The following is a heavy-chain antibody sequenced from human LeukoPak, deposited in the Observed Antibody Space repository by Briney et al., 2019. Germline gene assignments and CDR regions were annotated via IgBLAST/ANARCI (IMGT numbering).Heavy chain of an antibody. CDR2: TSDRGDYT. J-gene: IGHJ4*02. Sequence: GGSLRLSCTASGFTFSTYSMSWVRQAPGKGLEWVSGTSDRGDYTYYADSVKGRFTISRDSSKNTLFLQMNSLRAEDTALYFCARKAQYNGHYPLDYWGQGTLVTVSS. D-gene: IGHD1-7*01. CDR1: GFTFSTYS. CDR3: ARKAQYNGHYPLDY. V-gene: IGHV3-23*01.